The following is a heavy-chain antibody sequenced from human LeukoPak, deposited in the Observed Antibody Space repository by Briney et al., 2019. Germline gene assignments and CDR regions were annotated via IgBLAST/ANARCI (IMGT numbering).Heavy chain of an antibody. CDR3: ARNRNYGSGSYYKGWFDP. J-gene: IGHJ5*02. Sequence: KPGGSLRLSCAASGFTFSSYSMNWVRQAPGKGLEWVSSISSSSSYIYYADSVKGRFTISRDNAKNSLYLQMNSLRAEDTALYYCARNRNYGSGSYYKGWFDPWGQGTLVTVSS. D-gene: IGHD3-10*01. V-gene: IGHV3-21*04. CDR2: ISSSSSYI. CDR1: GFTFSSYS.